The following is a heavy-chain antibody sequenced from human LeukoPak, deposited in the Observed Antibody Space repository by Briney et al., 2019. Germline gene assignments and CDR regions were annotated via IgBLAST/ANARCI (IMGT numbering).Heavy chain of an antibody. V-gene: IGHV1-69*13. D-gene: IGHD4-17*01. CDR1: GGTLSSYA. J-gene: IGHJ4*02. CDR2: IIPIFGTA. CDR3: AIGPDTTADLDY. Sequence: GASVTVSCKASGGTLSSYAISWVRQAPGQGLEWMGGIIPIFGTANYAQKFQGRVTITADESTSTAYMELSSLRSEDTAVYYCAIGPDTTADLDYWGQGTLVTVSS.